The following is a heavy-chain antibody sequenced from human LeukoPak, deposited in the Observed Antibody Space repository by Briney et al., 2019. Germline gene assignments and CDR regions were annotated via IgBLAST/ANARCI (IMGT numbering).Heavy chain of an antibody. Sequence: GGSLRLSCAASGFTFSRYWTHWVRQAPGKGLVWVSRINSDGSSTSYADSVKGRFTISRDNAKNTLYLQMNSLRAEDTAVYYCARALSMVRGVHYYYYYGMDVWGQGATVTVSS. V-gene: IGHV3-74*01. J-gene: IGHJ6*02. D-gene: IGHD3-10*01. CDR2: INSDGSST. CDR1: GFTFSRYW. CDR3: ARALSMVRGVHYYYYYGMDV.